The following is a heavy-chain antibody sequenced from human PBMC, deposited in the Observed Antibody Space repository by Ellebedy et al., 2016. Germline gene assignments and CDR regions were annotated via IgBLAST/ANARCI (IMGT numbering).Heavy chain of an antibody. CDR3: VTRHNAAFDI. Sequence: GESLKISXAASGFSFSSNDMSWVRQRPGKGLECVSLISSGGATFYADSVEGRFTISRDNSKKRLYLQMSGLGADDTAVYYCVTRHNAAFDIWGQGTMVTVSS. CDR1: GFSFSSND. CDR2: ISSGGAT. D-gene: IGHD1-1*01. J-gene: IGHJ3*02. V-gene: IGHV3-53*01.